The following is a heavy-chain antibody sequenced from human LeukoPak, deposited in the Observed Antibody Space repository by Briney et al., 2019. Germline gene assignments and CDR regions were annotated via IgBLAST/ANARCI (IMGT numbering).Heavy chain of an antibody. CDR1: GGSISSSSYY. CDR2: IYYSGST. D-gene: IGHD4-17*01. V-gene: IGHV4-39*07. J-gene: IGHJ4*02. Sequence: SETLSLTCTVSGGSISSSSYYWGWIRQPPGKGLEWIGSIYYSGSTYYNPSLKSRVTISVDTSKNQFSLKLSSVTAADTAVYYCARGGDYALKFDYWGQGTLVTVSS. CDR3: ARGGDYALKFDY.